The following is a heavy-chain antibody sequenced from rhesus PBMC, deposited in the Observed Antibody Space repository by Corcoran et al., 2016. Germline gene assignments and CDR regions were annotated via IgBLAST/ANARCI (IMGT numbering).Heavy chain of an antibody. CDR2: SSGSSSTT. J-gene: IGHJ3*01. CDR3: ARSGGYSGSYGTFDF. D-gene: IGHD1-44*02. CDR1: GFTFSDHY. V-gene: IGHV3-110*01. Sequence: EVQLLESGGGLVQPGGSLRLSCVASGFTFSDHYMAWVRQAPGKGLEWVSSSSGSSSTTCYPDPVKGRFTISRDNAKNTVYLQMNSLRAEDTAVYYCARSGGYSGSYGTFDFWGQGLRVTVSS.